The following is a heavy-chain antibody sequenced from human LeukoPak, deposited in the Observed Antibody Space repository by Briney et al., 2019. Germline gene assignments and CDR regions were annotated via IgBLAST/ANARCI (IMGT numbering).Heavy chain of an antibody. CDR3: ARGPVAYYYYYGMDV. V-gene: IGHV4-34*01. D-gene: IGHD2-15*01. CDR2: INHSGST. CDR1: GGSFSGYY. Sequence: SETLSLTCAVYGGSFSGYYWSWIRQPPGKGLEWIGEINHSGSTNYNPSLKSRVTISVDTSKNQFSLKLSSVTAADTAVYYCARGPVAYYYYYGMDVWGQGTRSPSP. J-gene: IGHJ6*02.